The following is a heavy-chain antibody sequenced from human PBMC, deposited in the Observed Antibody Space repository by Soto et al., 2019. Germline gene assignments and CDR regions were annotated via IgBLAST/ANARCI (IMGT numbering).Heavy chain of an antibody. CDR1: GYTFTYYG. CDR3: AIDYCSSPRCACYKYFDY. D-gene: IGHD2-2*01. CDR2: ISASSGST. Sequence: QVQLEQSGVEVKKPGASVKVSCKASGYTFTYYGFSWVRQAPGQGLEWMGWISASSGSTHYAQNLQDRVILTTDTSTRTDYLDRRSMRSDGRAMYYCAIDYCSSPRCACYKYFDYWGQGSLSSVSS. V-gene: IGHV1-18*04. J-gene: IGHJ4*02.